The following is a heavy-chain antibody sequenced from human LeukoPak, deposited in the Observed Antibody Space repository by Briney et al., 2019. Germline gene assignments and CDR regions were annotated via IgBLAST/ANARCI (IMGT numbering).Heavy chain of an antibody. V-gene: IGHV3-11*04. CDR3: ARDPIAAPGTNFYHYYIDV. CDR2: ISSSGSTL. J-gene: IGHJ6*03. D-gene: IGHD6-13*01. Sequence: PGGCLRLSFAASALTLSDYYISWVRQAPRKRLGWVSYISSSGSTLYYADSVKGRFPISRDNAKTSLYLQMNSLRAEDTAVYYCARDPIAAPGTNFYHYYIDVWGKGTTVTVSS. CDR1: ALTLSDYY.